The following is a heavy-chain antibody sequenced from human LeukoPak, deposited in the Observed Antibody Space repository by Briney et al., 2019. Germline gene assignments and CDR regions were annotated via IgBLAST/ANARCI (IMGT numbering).Heavy chain of an antibody. D-gene: IGHD3-10*01. CDR3: ARHGTITMVRGRLRYYYMDV. Sequence: RSGGSLRLSCAASGLTFDDHGMSWVRQAPGKGLQWVSAINWNGDSTSYADSVKGRFTISRDNSKNTLYLQMNSLRAEDTAVYYCARHGTITMVRGRLRYYYMDVWGKGATVTISS. V-gene: IGHV3-20*04. CDR1: GLTFDDHG. CDR2: INWNGDST. J-gene: IGHJ6*03.